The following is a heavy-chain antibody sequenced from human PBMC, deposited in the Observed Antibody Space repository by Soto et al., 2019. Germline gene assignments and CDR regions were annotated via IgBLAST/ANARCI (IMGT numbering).Heavy chain of an antibody. CDR2: VNPNRGGT. J-gene: IGHJ4*01. V-gene: IGHV1-2*02. CDR3: AASDSITTTGDY. D-gene: IGHD1-1*01. Sequence: QVQLVQSGAEVKKPGASVKVSCKASGYTFIAYYIHWVRQAPGQGLEWMGWVNPNRGGTSYAQKFQDRVTMTRDTSISTAYMELSRLSSDDTAVYYCAASDSITTTGDYWGHGTLVIVSS. CDR1: GYTFIAYY.